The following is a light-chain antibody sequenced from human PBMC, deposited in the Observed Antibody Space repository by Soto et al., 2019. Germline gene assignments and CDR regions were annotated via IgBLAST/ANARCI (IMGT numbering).Light chain of an antibody. Sequence: SYELTQPPSVSLAPGQTARITCWGNNIGSKSVHWYQQKPGQAPVLVVYDDSDRPSGIPERFSGSNSGNTATLTISRVEAADADAYYCQVWDSSSDLYVFGTRTKVTV. CDR1: NIGSKS. V-gene: IGLV3-21*02. CDR3: QVWDSSSDLYV. CDR2: DDS. J-gene: IGLJ1*01.